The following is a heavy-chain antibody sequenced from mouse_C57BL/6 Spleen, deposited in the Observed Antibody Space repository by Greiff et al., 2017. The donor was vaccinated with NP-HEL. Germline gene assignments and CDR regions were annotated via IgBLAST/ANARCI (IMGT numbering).Heavy chain of an antibody. CDR1: GFTFSDYG. J-gene: IGHJ4*01. CDR2: ISSGSSTI. CDR3: ARSNDYDGYAMDY. V-gene: IGHV5-17*01. D-gene: IGHD2-4*01. Sequence: EVMLVESGGGLVKPGGSLKLSCAASGFTFSDYGMHWVRQAPEKGLEWVAYISSGSSTIYYADTVKGRFTISRDNAKNTLFLQMTSLRSEDTAMNYCARSNDYDGYAMDYWGQGTSVTVSS.